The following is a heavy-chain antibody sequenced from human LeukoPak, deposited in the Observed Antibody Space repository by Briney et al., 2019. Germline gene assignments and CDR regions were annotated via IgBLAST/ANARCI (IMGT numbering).Heavy chain of an antibody. CDR1: GYTFTGYY. CDR3: ARWNDYYDSSGYYYGYYFDY. J-gene: IGHJ4*02. V-gene: IGHV1-2*06. Sequence: AASVKVSCKASGYTFTGYYMHWVRQAPGQGPEWMGRINPNSGGTNYAQKFQGRVTMTRDTSISTAYMELSRLRSDDTAVYYCARWNDYYDSSGYYYGYYFDYWGQGTLVTVSS. CDR2: INPNSGGT. D-gene: IGHD3-22*01.